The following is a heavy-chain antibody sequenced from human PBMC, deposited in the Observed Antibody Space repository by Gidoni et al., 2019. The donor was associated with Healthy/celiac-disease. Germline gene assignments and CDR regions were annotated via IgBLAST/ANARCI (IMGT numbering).Heavy chain of an antibody. J-gene: IGHJ5*02. CDR3: AREGPPQYSSSWGFNWFDP. CDR1: GFTFVDYG. V-gene: IGHV3-20*01. D-gene: IGHD6-6*01. Sequence: EVQLVESGGGVVRPGGSLRLSCAASGFTFVDYGMSWVRQAPGKGLEWVSGINWNGGSTGYADSVKGRFTISRDNAKNSLYLQMNSLRAEDTALYHCAREGPPQYSSSWGFNWFDPWGQGTLVTVSS. CDR2: INWNGGST.